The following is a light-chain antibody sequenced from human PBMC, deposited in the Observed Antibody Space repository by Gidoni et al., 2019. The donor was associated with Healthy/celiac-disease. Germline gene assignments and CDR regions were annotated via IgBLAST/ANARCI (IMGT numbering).Light chain of an antibody. CDR3: QQYGSSPRIT. CDR1: QRVSSSY. V-gene: IGKV3-20*01. J-gene: IGKJ5*01. Sequence: EIVLTQAPGTLSFSPGERATLSCRASQRVSSSYLAWYQQKPGQAPRLLIYGASSRATGIPDRFSGSGSGTDFTLTISRLEPEDFAVYYCQQYGSSPRITFGQGTRLEIK. CDR2: GAS.